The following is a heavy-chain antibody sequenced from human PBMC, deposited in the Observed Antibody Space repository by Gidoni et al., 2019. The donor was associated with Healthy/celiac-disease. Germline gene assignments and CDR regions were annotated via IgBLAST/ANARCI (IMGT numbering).Heavy chain of an antibody. CDR2: IDPSDSYT. CDR1: GYSFTSIW. V-gene: IGHV5-10-1*03. CDR3: ARRPVAGRQSTDPDIFDY. D-gene: IGHD6-19*01. Sequence: EVQLVQSGAEGTTPGESLRISCKGSGYSFTSIWISWVRQMPGKGREWMGRIDPSDSYTNYSPSFQGHVTISADKSISTAYLQWSSLKASDTAMYYCARRPVAGRQSTDPDIFDYWGQGTLVTVSS. J-gene: IGHJ4*02.